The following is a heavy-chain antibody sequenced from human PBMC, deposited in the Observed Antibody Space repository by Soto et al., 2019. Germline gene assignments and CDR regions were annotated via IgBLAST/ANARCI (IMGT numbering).Heavy chain of an antibody. CDR3: ARGRDGYHFDY. J-gene: IGHJ4*02. Sequence: SETLSLTCTVSGGSISTYYWSWIRQPPGKGLEWIGSIYYSVSTNYNPSLKSRVTVSVDAPENQFSLKLSSVTAADTAVYYCARGRDGYHFDYWGQGTLVTVSS. V-gene: IGHV4-59*01. CDR2: IYYSVST. D-gene: IGHD2-21*01. CDR1: GGSISTYY.